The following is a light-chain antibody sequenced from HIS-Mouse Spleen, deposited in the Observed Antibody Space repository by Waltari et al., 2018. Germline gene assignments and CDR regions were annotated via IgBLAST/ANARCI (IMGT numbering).Light chain of an antibody. CDR2: DVS. J-gene: IGLJ2*01. CDR1: SSDVGGYNY. CDR3: SSYTSSSTLEV. Sequence: QSALTQPASVSGSPGQSITTSCTGPSSDVGGYNYVSWYQQHPGKAPKHMIYDVSNRPSGVSNRFSGSKSGNTASLTISGLQAEDEADYYCSSYTSSSTLEVFGGGTKLTVL. V-gene: IGLV2-14*03.